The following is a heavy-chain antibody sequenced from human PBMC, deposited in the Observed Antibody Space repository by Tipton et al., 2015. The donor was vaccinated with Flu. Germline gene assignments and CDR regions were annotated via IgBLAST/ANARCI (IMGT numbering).Heavy chain of an antibody. CDR3: ARGYYDSIGYFGYWYFDL. D-gene: IGHD3-22*01. J-gene: IGHJ2*01. CDR2: IYSGGST. CDR1: GFTVSSNY. V-gene: IGHV3-53*01. Sequence: QLVQSGGGLIQPGGSLRLSCAASGFTVSSNYMSWVRQAPGKGLEWVSVIYSGGSTYYADSVKGRFTISRDNSKNTLYLQINSLRAEDTAVYYCARGYYDSIGYFGYWYFDLWGRGTLVTVSS.